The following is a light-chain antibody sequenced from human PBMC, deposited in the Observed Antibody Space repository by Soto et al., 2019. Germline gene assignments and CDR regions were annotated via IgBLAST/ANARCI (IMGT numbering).Light chain of an antibody. Sequence: LTQPPSASGSPGQSVTISCTGTTSDVGGYNYVSWYQQHPGKAPKLMIYEVSKRPSGVPDRFSGSKSGNTASLTVSGLQAEDEADYYCSSYAGSNNLVFGGGTKVTVL. CDR1: TSDVGGYNY. V-gene: IGLV2-8*01. CDR2: EVS. J-gene: IGLJ2*01. CDR3: SSYAGSNNLV.